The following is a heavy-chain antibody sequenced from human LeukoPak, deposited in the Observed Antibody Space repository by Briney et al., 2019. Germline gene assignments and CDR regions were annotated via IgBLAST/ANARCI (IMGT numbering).Heavy chain of an antibody. CDR3: AMGQLDLGDAFDI. V-gene: IGHV1-8*03. D-gene: IGHD2-2*01. CDR1: GYTFTSYD. J-gene: IGHJ3*02. CDR2: MNPNSGNT. Sequence: ASVKVSCKASGYTFTSYDINWVRQATGQGLEWMGWMNPNSGNTGYAQKFQGRVTITRNTSISTAYMELSSLRSEDTAVYYCAMGQLDLGDAFDIWGQGTMVTVSS.